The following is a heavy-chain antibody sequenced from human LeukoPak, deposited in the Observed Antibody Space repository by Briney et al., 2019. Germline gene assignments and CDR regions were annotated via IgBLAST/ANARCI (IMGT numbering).Heavy chain of an antibody. J-gene: IGHJ4*02. V-gene: IGHV1-69*13. CDR3: ARDEIAAAGEGY. CDR1: GGTFSSYA. Sequence: ASVKVSCKASGGTFSSYAISWVRQAPGQGLEWMGGIIPIFGTANYAQKFQGRVTITADEPTSTAYMELSSLRSEDTAVYYCARDEIAAAGEGYWGQGTLVTVSS. D-gene: IGHD6-13*01. CDR2: IIPIFGTA.